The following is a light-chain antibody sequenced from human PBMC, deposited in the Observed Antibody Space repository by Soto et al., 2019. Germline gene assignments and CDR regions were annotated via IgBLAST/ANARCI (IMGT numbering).Light chain of an antibody. CDR2: GAS. J-gene: IGKJ1*01. V-gene: IGKV3-20*01. CDR1: QSFSSNY. Sequence: EIVLTQSPGTLSLSPGERATLSCRASQSFSSNYLAWYQQKPGQAPRLLIYGASSRATGIPDRFSGCGSGTDFTLTISRLEPEDFAVYYCHQYASSSRTFGQGTKVEIK. CDR3: HQYASSSRT.